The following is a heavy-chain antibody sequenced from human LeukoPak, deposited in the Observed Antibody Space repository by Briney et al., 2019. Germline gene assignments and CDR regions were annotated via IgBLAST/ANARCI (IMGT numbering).Heavy chain of an antibody. CDR1: GFSVSTNY. CDR2: IYSGDNT. V-gene: IGHV3-53*01. Sequence: GGSLRLSCAASGFSVSTNYMSWVRQAPGKGLEWVSVIYSGDNTYYADSVKGRFTISRDNSKNTLYLRMNSLRAEDTAVYFCAREGRGYTYGYNDAFDIWGQGTMVTVSS. J-gene: IGHJ3*02. D-gene: IGHD5-18*01. CDR3: AREGRGYTYGYNDAFDI.